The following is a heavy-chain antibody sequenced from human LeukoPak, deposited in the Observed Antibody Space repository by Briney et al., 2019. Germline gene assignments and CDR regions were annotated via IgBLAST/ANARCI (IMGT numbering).Heavy chain of an antibody. D-gene: IGHD2-2*01. CDR3: ARGGVPAALTYNWFDP. CDR1: GGSISSYY. V-gene: IGHV4-4*07. Sequence: SETLSLTCTVSGGSISSYYWSWIRQPAGKGLEWIGRIYTSGSTNHNPSLKSRVTISVDTSKNQFSLKLSSVTAADTAVYYCARGGVPAALTYNWFDPWGQGTLVTVSS. J-gene: IGHJ5*02. CDR2: IYTSGST.